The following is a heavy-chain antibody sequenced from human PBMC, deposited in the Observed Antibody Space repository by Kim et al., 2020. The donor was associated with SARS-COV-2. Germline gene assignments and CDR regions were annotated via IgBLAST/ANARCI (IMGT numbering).Heavy chain of an antibody. Sequence: ASVKVSCKTSGYTFDSYYLHWVRETPGQGLEWMGIFNPGSDNGTYADRFLDRVTMTSDTSTNTLFMEFSGLTPDDTAVYYCARADSGQHFDYWGQGTLVTVSS. CDR3: ARADSGQHFDY. CDR1: GYTFDSYY. J-gene: IGHJ4*02. D-gene: IGHD2-21*01. V-gene: IGHV1-46*02. CDR2: FNPGSDNG.